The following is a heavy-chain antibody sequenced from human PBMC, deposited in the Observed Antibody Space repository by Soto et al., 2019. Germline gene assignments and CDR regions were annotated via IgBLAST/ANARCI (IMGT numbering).Heavy chain of an antibody. V-gene: IGHV3-11*01. J-gene: IGHJ6*02. CDR3: ARESTTGLIYYYYYGMDV. D-gene: IGHD1-1*01. CDR1: GFTFSDYY. CDR2: ISSSGSTI. Sequence: PGGSLRLSCAASGFTFSDYYMSWIRQAPGKGLEWVSYISSSGSTIYYADSVKGRFTISRDNAKNSLYLQMNSLRAEDTAVYYCARESTTGLIYYYYYGMDVWGQGTTVTVSS.